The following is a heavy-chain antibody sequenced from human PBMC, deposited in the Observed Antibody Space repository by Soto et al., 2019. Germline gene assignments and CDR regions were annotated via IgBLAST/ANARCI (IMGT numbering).Heavy chain of an antibody. Sequence: SETLSLTCAVSGDSISSGGYSWNWIRQPPGKGLEWIGYIYHSGSASYNPSLKSRVTISVDGSKNHFSLQLTSVTAADTAVYYCARGRLLPAVNFDLWGQGALVTVSS. V-gene: IGHV4-30-2*01. J-gene: IGHJ4*02. CDR3: ARGRLLPAVNFDL. CDR1: GDSISSGGYS. CDR2: IYHSGSA. D-gene: IGHD2-2*01.